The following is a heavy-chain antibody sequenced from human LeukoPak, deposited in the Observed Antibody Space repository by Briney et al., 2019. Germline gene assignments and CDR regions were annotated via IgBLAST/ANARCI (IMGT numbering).Heavy chain of an antibody. Sequence: GGSLRLSCAASGFIFSTYGMHWVRQAPGKGLEWVAFIRSDGSDKSYAGSVKGRFTISRDNSKNTLYLQMNTLRAEDTAVYYCGKHGSSSDYWGQGTLVTVSS. CDR1: GFIFSTYG. D-gene: IGHD4-23*01. V-gene: IGHV3-30*02. CDR2: IRSDGSDK. J-gene: IGHJ4*02. CDR3: GKHGSSSDY.